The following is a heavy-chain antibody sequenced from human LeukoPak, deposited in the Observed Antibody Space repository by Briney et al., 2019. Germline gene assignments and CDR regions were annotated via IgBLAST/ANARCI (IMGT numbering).Heavy chain of an antibody. V-gene: IGHV1-2*02. CDR2: INPNSGVT. CDR3: GRRTRRGYSFGIEY. CDR1: GYTFTGYY. J-gene: IGHJ4*02. Sequence: ASVKVSCKASGYTFTGYYMHWVRQAPGQGLEWMGWINPNSGVTNYAQKFQGRVTMTRDTSISSAYMELSRLRSDDTAVYYCGRRTRRGYSFGIEYWGQGTLVTVSS. D-gene: IGHD5-18*01.